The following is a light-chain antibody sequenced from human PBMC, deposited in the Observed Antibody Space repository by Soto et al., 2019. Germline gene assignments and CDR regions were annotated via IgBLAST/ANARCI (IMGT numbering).Light chain of an antibody. V-gene: IGKV1-27*01. CDR3: QKYNSVPWT. CDR2: AAS. CDR1: QDISNY. J-gene: IGKJ1*01. Sequence: DIQMTQSPSSLSASIGDRVTITCRASQDISNYLAWYQQRPGKVPKLLVSAASTLQSGVPSRFGGRGSGTDFTLTISVLQPEDVGTYYCQKYNSVPWTFGQGTKVDIK.